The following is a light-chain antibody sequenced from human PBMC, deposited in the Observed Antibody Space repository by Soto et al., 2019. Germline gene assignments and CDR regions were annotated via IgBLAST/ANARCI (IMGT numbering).Light chain of an antibody. CDR2: ATY. CDR1: QRIGNW. Sequence: DVQMTQSPSPLSASVRDRVSITCRATQRIGNWLAWYHQKPGKAPTSLIYATYNLQSGVPSRFSGSGSGADFALTINNLQPEDFATYYCQQYDNFPPTFGGGTKVDIK. CDR3: QQYDNFPPT. J-gene: IGKJ4*01. V-gene: IGKV1D-16*01.